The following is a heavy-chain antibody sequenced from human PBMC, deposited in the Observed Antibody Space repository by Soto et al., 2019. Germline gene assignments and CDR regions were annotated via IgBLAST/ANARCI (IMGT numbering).Heavy chain of an antibody. V-gene: IGHV1-18*01. CDR3: ARFPDDYRDIIDY. CDR2: ISAYNGNT. J-gene: IGHJ4*02. CDR1: GYSFTSYA. D-gene: IGHD4-17*01. Sequence: GASVKVSCKASGYSFTSYAMHWVLQAPGQGHEGMGWISAYNGNTNYAQKLQGRVTMTTDTSTSTAYMELRSLRSDDTAVYYCARFPDDYRDIIDYWGRGTLVIVSS.